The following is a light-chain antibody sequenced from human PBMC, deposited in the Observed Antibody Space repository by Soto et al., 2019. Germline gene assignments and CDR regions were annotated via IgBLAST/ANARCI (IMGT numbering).Light chain of an antibody. CDR1: SSDVGGYNF. Sequence: QSALTQPASVSGSPGQSITISCTGTSSDVGGYNFVSWYQQHPGKVPKLMIFDVSSRPSGVSDRFSGSKSGNTASLTISGLQAYDEGDYYCRSYTSSSTHVFGSGTKVTVL. V-gene: IGLV2-14*03. CDR2: DVS. J-gene: IGLJ1*01. CDR3: RSYTSSSTHV.